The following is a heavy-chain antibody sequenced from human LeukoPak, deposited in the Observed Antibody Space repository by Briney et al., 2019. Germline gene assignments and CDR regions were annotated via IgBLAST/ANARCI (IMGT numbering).Heavy chain of an antibody. CDR2: IIPVIGVA. Sequence: SVKGSCKASGGTFSPYAISWVRQAPGQGVEWMGRIIPVIGVANYAQKCQGRVTISADKSTRTAYKEVSILRAEDAAVYYCATGIWALWSGYYHDYWGQGTLVTVSS. V-gene: IGHV1-69*04. D-gene: IGHD3-3*01. CDR3: ATGIWALWSGYYHDY. J-gene: IGHJ4*02. CDR1: GGTFSPYA.